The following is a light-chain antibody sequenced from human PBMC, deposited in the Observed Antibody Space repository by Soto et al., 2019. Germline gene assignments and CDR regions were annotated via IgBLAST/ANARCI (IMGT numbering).Light chain of an antibody. Sequence: IVLTQSPATLSVSPGERATLSCRASQAVGSNLAWYQQRPGQAPRLLIYDASTRATGIPLRFSGGGSGTDFTLTISSLLSDEFAVYYCQHFNKWPHMPAFGGGTKLAI. J-gene: IGKJ4*01. CDR1: QAVGSN. CDR3: QHFNKWPHMPA. CDR2: DAS. V-gene: IGKV3-15*01.